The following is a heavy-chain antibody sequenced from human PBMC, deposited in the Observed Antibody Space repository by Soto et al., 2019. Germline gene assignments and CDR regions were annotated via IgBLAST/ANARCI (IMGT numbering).Heavy chain of an antibody. J-gene: IGHJ5*02. V-gene: IGHV1-18*04. CDR2: ISNYNGDT. D-gene: IGHD6-19*01. Sequence: QVQLVQSGAEVKKPGASVQGSCKASGYTFTRYSINWVRQAPGQGLEWVGWISNYNGDTKYAQKFQGRVTLTTDTSTTTTYMDLRSLTSDDTAVYFCARGDSTGSPTGWFDPWGQGTLVTVSS. CDR3: ARGDSTGSPTGWFDP. CDR1: GYTFTRYS.